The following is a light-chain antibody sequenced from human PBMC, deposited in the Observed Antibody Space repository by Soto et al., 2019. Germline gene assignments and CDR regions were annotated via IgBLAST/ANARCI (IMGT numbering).Light chain of an antibody. CDR2: HAS. V-gene: IGKV3-15*01. J-gene: IGKJ4*01. CDR3: QQDNEWPLS. Sequence: EIVMTQSPATLSVSPGERATLSCRASESVSNNLAWYQQKFGQAPRLLIYHASTRSTGIPSRFSGSGSGTELTLTNSSLQSEDYALYYCQQDNEWPLSFGGGTKVEIK. CDR1: ESVSNN.